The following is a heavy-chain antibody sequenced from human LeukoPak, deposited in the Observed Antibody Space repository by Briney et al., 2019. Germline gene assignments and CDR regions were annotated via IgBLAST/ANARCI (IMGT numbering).Heavy chain of an antibody. CDR1: GGSISSYY. V-gene: IGHV4-59*01. CDR3: ARSPYYYGSGSYPDY. Sequence: SETLSLTCTVPGGSISSYYWSWIRQPPGKGLVWIGYIYYSGSTNYNPSLQSRVTISVDTSKNQFSLKLSSVTAADTAVYYCARSPYYYGSGSYPDYWGQGTLVTVSS. D-gene: IGHD3-10*01. CDR2: IYYSGST. J-gene: IGHJ4*02.